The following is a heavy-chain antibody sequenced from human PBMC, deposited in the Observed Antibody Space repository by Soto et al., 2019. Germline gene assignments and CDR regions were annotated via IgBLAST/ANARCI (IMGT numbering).Heavy chain of an antibody. V-gene: IGHV3-23*01. J-gene: IGHJ4*02. CDR3: AKEPSRGCGCFDY. Sequence: EVQLLESGGGLVQPGGSLRLSCAASGFTFSSYAMSWVRQAPGKGLEWVSAISGSGGNTYYADSVKGRFTISRDNSKNTLYLKMNSLRSEDTAVYYCAKEPSRGCGCFDYWGQGTLVTVSS. CDR1: GFTFSSYA. D-gene: IGHD6-19*01. CDR2: ISGSGGNT.